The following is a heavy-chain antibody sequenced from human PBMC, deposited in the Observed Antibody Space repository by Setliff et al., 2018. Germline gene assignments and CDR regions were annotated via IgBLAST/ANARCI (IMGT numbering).Heavy chain of an antibody. CDR2: ISASGGTT. CDR3: AKHGLSSGWPNDAFDF. D-gene: IGHD6-25*01. J-gene: IGHJ3*01. V-gene: IGHV3-23*01. Sequence: GGSLRLSCAASGFTLNNYAMSWVRQAPGKGLEWVSIISASGGTTYYADSVKGRLTISRDKSKNTLYLQMNSLRAEDAAVYYCAKHGLSSGWPNDAFDFWGQGTMVTVSS. CDR1: GFTLNNYA.